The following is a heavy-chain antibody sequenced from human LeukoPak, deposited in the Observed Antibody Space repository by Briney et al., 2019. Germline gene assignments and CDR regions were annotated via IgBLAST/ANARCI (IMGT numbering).Heavy chain of an antibody. CDR3: ARVKAVARDF. CDR1: GFIFSSYT. Sequence: SGGSLRLFCAPSGFIFSSYTMKWVRQAPGRGLEWVSSIIGSSSYIFYADSVKGRFTISRDNAKNSLYLQMNSLRDEDTAVYYCARVKAVARDFWGQGTLVTVSS. J-gene: IGHJ4*02. CDR2: IIGSSSYI. V-gene: IGHV3-21*01. D-gene: IGHD6-19*01.